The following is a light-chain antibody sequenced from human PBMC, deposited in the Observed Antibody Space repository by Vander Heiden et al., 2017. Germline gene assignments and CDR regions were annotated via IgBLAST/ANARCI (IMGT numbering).Light chain of an antibody. CDR1: SSNDGSKA. CDR3: EAWDDSLNGVV. V-gene: IGLV1-44*01. Sequence: QSVRTQPPSPSGTPAQRVTIACSGGSSNDGSKAVNWYQQLRGTAPKLLIYSNNQPPSGVPDRFSGSKSGTSASLAISGLQSEDEADYYCEAWDDSLNGVVFGGGTKLTVL. J-gene: IGLJ2*01. CDR2: SNN.